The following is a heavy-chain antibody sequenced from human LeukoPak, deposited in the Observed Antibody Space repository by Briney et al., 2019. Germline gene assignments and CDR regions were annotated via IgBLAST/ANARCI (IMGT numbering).Heavy chain of an antibody. CDR3: AREGDDILTGTKYYFDY. CDR1: GYTFTGYY. J-gene: IGHJ4*02. D-gene: IGHD3-9*01. CDR2: INPNSGGK. V-gene: IGHV1-2*02. Sequence: ASVKVSCKASGYTFTGYYLHWVRQAPGQGLEWMGWINPNSGGKNYAQKFQGRVTMTRDTSISTAYMELSRLRSDDTAVYYCAREGDDILTGTKYYFDYWGQGTLVTVSS.